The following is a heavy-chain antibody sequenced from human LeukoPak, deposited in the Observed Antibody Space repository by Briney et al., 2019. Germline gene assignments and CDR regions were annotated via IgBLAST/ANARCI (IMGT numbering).Heavy chain of an antibody. Sequence: GASVKVSCKASGYTFTSYDINWVRQATGQGLEWMGWMNPNSGNTGYAQKFQGRVTITRNTSISTAYMELSSLRSEDTAVYYCARGPLYSIAAAGFDPWGQGTLVTVSS. CDR2: MNPNSGNT. CDR3: ARGPLYSIAAAGFDP. CDR1: GYTFTSYD. J-gene: IGHJ5*02. D-gene: IGHD6-13*01. V-gene: IGHV1-8*03.